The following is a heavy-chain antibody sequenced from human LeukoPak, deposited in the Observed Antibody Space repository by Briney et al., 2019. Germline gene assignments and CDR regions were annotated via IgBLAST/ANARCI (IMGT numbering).Heavy chain of an antibody. Sequence: ASVKVSCKASGYTFTSHGLSWVRQAPGQGLEWMGWINPNSGGTNYAQKFQGRVTMTRDTSISTAYMELSRLRSDDTAVYYCARASYYYDSSGYPGYYFDYWGQGTLVTVSS. V-gene: IGHV1-2*02. CDR2: INPNSGGT. CDR3: ARASYYYDSSGYPGYYFDY. D-gene: IGHD3-22*01. CDR1: GYTFTSHG. J-gene: IGHJ4*02.